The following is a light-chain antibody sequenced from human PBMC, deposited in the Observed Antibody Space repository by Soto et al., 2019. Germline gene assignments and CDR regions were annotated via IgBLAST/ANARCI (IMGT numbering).Light chain of an antibody. CDR1: QGFSSH. J-gene: IGKJ5*01. V-gene: IGKV1-9*01. CDR2: AAS. CDR3: QQYGKLPIT. Sequence: EIRLTQSPSFLSASVGDRVNMXCRASQGFSSHLVWYQQKPGKAPKLLIYAASTLQGVGPPRFSGSGSATDFTRTISSREPEDFAVYYCQQYGKLPITFGQGTRLEIK.